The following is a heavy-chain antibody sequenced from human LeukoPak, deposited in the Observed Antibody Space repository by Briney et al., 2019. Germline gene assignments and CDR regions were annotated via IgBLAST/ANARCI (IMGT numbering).Heavy chain of an antibody. J-gene: IGHJ3*02. D-gene: IGHD3-3*01. CDR3: ARDGRFLEWSRGAFDI. CDR1: DDSISDYY. Sequence: PSETLSLTCTVSDDSISDYYRGWIRQPPGKGLEWIGYFYNSGRSTYNPSLKSRVTISADTSKNHFSLKLNSVTTADTAVYYCARDGRFLEWSRGAFDIWGQGTMVTVSS. CDR2: FYNSGRS. V-gene: IGHV4-59*01.